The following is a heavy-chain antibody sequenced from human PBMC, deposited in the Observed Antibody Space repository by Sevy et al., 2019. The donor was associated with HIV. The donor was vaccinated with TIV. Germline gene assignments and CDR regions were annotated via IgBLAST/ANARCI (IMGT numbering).Heavy chain of an antibody. D-gene: IGHD3-3*01. Sequence: LSLTCVASAFTFSTYGMHWVRQAPGKGLEWVSVISFDGSHKYYADSVKGRCTVSRDNSKNTLNLQMNSLRAEETAVYYCARDLRPHLLYSDFWSGYSGMDVWGQGTTVTVSS. CDR3: ARDLRPHLLYSDFWSGYSGMDV. CDR1: AFTFSTYG. J-gene: IGHJ6*02. CDR2: ISFDGSHK. V-gene: IGHV3-30*03.